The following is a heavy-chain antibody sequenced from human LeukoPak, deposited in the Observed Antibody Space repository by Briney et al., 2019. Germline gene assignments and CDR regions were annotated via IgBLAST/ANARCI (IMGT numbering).Heavy chain of an antibody. CDR3: ASGDGTYFY. Sequence: GGSLRLSCAASGFTFSSYTMNWVRQAPGKGLEWLSYISGGSSTIYYAGSVKGRFTVSRDNAKNSLYLQMNSLRAEDTAVYYCASGDGTYFYWGQGTLVTVSS. J-gene: IGHJ4*02. CDR1: GFTFSSYT. CDR2: ISGGSSTI. D-gene: IGHD1-26*01. V-gene: IGHV3-48*01.